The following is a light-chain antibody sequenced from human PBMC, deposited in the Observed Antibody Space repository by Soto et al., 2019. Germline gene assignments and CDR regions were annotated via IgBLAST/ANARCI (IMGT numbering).Light chain of an antibody. CDR3: QQYGSSPIT. V-gene: IGKV3-11*01. CDR2: DAS. Sequence: ELVLTQSPATLSLSPGERATLSCRASQSVSIYLAWYQQRPGQAPRLLIYDASNRATGIPARFSGSGSGTDFTLTISSLEPEDFAVYYCQQYGSSPITFGQGTRLEIK. CDR1: QSVSIY. J-gene: IGKJ5*01.